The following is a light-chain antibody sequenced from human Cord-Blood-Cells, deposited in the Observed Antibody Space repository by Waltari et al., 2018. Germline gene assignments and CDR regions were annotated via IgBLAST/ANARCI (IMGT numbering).Light chain of an antibody. CDR2: EVS. CDR3: MQSIQLPWT. CDR1: KSLLHSYGNTY. V-gene: IGKV2D-29*02. J-gene: IGKJ1*01. Sequence: DIVMTQTPLSLSVTPGQPXXXXXXXXKSLLHSYGNTYLYWYLQKPGQSPQLLIYEVSNRFSGVPDRFSGSGSGTDFTLKISRVEAEDVGVYYCMQSIQLPWTFGQGTKVEIK.